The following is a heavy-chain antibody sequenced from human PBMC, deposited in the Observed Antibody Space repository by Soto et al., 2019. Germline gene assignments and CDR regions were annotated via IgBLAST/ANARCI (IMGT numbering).Heavy chain of an antibody. CDR3: ARGAADTAMVDS. V-gene: IGHV4-59*01. D-gene: IGHD5-18*01. Sequence: WTWIRQPPGKGLEWLGYIFYSGSTFYNPSLKSRVTISIHTSKSQFSLQLTSVTAADTVVYYCARGAADTAMVDSWGQGTPGSVSS. CDR2: IFYSGST. J-gene: IGHJ4*02.